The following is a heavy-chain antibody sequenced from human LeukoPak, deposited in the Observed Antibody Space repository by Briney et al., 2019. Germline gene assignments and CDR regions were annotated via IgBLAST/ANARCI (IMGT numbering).Heavy chain of an antibody. CDR2: ISSNGGST. D-gene: IGHD6-19*01. J-gene: IGHJ4*02. V-gene: IGHV3-64*01. Sequence: PGGPLRLSCAASGFTFSSYAMHWVRQAPGKGLEYVSAISSNGGSTYYANSVKGRFTISRDNSKNTLYLQMGSLRAEDMAVYYCARMYSSGWYDYWGQGTLVTVSS. CDR3: ARMYSSGWYDY. CDR1: GFTFSSYA.